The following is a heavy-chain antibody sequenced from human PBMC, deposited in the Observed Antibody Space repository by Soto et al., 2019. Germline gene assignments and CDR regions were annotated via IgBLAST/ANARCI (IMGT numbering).Heavy chain of an antibody. CDR2: IYYSGRT. D-gene: IGHD1-26*01. V-gene: IGHV4-31*03. J-gene: IGHJ4*02. CDR3: ARLAKEENPKVGSWYFFDY. CDR1: GGSISSGGYF. Sequence: PSETLSLTCSVSGGSISSGGYFYSWIRQHPGQGLEWIGSIYYSGRTHYNASLQSRLSMSVDTSKNHFSLKLTSVTAADTAVYFCARLAKEENPKVGSWYFFDYWGQGVMVTVSS.